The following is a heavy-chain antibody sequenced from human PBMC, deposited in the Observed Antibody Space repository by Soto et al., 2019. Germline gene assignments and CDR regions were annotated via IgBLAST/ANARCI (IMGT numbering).Heavy chain of an antibody. CDR2: IIPVFDAT. J-gene: IGHJ6*02. CDR1: GDTFSSYT. V-gene: IGHV1-69*06. Sequence: QVQLVQSGAEVKKPGSSVKVSCKASGDTFSSYTFNWMRQAPGQGLEWMGGIIPVFDATNYAQKFQGRVAITADMSTSTAYMELSSLRSEDTAVYFCAKQAYGGNSWTSYYYGMDVWGQGTTVTVS. D-gene: IGHD2-21*02. CDR3: AKQAYGGNSWTSYYYGMDV.